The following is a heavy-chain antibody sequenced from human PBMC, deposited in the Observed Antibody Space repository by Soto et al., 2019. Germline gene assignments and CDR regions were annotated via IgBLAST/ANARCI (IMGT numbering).Heavy chain of an antibody. J-gene: IGHJ5*02. D-gene: IGHD5-12*01. CDR2: ISAYNGNT. Sequence: ASVKVSCKASGYTFTSHGISWVRQAPGQGLEWMGWISAYNGNTNYAQKLQGRVTMTTDTSTSTAYMELRSLRSDDTAVYYCAREEYSGYEYWFDPWGQGTLVTVSS. CDR3: AREEYSGYEYWFDP. CDR1: GYTFTSHG. V-gene: IGHV1-18*01.